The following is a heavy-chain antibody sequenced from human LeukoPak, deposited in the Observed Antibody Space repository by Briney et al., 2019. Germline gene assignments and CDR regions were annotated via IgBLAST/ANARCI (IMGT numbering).Heavy chain of an antibody. J-gene: IGHJ4*02. Sequence: GGSLRLSCAASGFTFSSYWMSWVRQAPGKGLEWVSSISSSSSYIYYADSVKGRFTISRDNAKNSLYLQMNSLRAEDTAVYYCARVPYDYVWGSEGYWGQGTLVTVSS. CDR2: ISSSSSYI. CDR3: ARVPYDYVWGSEGY. V-gene: IGHV3-21*01. D-gene: IGHD3-16*01. CDR1: GFTFSSYW.